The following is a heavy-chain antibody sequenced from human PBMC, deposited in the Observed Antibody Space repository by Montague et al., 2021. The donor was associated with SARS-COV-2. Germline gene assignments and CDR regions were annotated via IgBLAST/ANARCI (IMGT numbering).Heavy chain of an antibody. J-gene: IGHJ4*02. CDR1: GGSISSSNW. D-gene: IGHD3-10*01. V-gene: IGHV4-4*02. CDR2: IYHSGRT. Sequence: SETLSLTCAVSGGSISSSNWWSWVRQPPGKGLEWIGEIYHSGRTNYNPSLKSRVTISVDKSKSQFSLKLSSVTAADTAVYHCASRGAGWFGSNPERFDYWGQGTLVTVSS. CDR3: ASRGAGWFGSNPERFDY.